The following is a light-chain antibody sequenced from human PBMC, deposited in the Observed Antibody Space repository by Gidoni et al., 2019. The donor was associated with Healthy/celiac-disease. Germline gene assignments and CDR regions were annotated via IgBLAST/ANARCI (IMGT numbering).Light chain of an antibody. CDR3: QQYNNWPPWT. CDR1: QSMSTN. CDR2: GAS. V-gene: IGKV3-15*01. Sequence: EIVLTQSPATLSVSTGERATISCRASQSMSTNLAWYQQKPGQAPRLLIYGASTRATGIPARFSGSGSGTEFTLTISSLQSEDFAVYYCQQYNNWPPWTFGQGTKVEIK. J-gene: IGKJ1*01.